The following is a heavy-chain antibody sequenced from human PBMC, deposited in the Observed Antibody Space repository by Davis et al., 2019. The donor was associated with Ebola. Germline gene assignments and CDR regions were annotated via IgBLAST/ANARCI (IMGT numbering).Heavy chain of an antibody. J-gene: IGHJ4*02. V-gene: IGHV3-7*03. CDR1: GLIFNNYW. CDR2: IKQDESEK. D-gene: IGHD3-22*01. CDR3: TTQTVVVITTLPDY. Sequence: GGSLRLSCAASGLIFNNYWMSWIRQAPGKGPEWVAIIKQDESEKYYVDSVKGRFTISRDNAKNSLFMQMNSLRAEETAVYYCTTQTVVVITTLPDYWGQGTLVTVSS.